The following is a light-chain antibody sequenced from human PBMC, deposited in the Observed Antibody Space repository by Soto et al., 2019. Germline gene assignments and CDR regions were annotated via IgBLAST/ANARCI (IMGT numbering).Light chain of an antibody. CDR3: SSFTSSMTNV. CDR1: SSDVGGYNS. V-gene: IGLV2-14*03. CDR2: VVG. Sequence: QSVLTQPASVSGSPGESITISCTGTSSDVGGYNSVSWYQHHPGKAHKLILYVVGDRPSGVSYRFSGSKSGNTASLTISGLQAADEADYFCSSFTSSMTNVFGSGTKVTVL. J-gene: IGLJ1*01.